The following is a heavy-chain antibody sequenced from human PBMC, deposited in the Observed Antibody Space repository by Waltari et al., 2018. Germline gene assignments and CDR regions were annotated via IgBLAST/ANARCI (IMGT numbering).Heavy chain of an antibody. CDR1: GFDFRDND. CDR2: IGGTHSNI. J-gene: IGHJ5*02. D-gene: IGHD3-10*01. CDR3: TRDLYGSGGDWFDP. Sequence: EVRLAESGGGLVKPGGSLGVSCTASGFDFRDNDMNWVRQAPGTGLEWVSSIGGTHSNIFSADSVKGRFTVSRDNAKNSLYLQMDNLRAEDSGLYFCTRDLYGSGGDWFDPWGQGTLVTVSS. V-gene: IGHV3-21*03.